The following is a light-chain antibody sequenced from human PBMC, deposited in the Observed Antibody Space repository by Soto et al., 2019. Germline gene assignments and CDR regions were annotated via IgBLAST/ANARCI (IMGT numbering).Light chain of an antibody. J-gene: IGKJ2*01. Sequence: DIQLTQSPSTLSASVGDRVTITCRASQSIDTWLAWYQQKPGTAPKLLIYKASTLESGVPSRFSGSRSGKEFTLTVSSLQPDDFASYYCQQYNDSFHYNFGHGTKADI. CDR2: KAS. V-gene: IGKV1-5*03. CDR3: QQYNDSFHYN. CDR1: QSIDTW.